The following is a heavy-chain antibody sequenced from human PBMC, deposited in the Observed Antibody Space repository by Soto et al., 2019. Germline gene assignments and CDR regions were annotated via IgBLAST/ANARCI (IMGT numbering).Heavy chain of an antibody. D-gene: IGHD6-6*01. Sequence: SETLSLTCTVSGGSISSYYWSWIRQPPGKGLEWIGYIYYSGSTNYNPSLKSRVTISVDTSKNQFSLKLSSVTAADTAVYYCARADPPGSASGYFDYWGQGTLVTVSS. V-gene: IGHV4-59*01. CDR1: GGSISSYY. J-gene: IGHJ4*02. CDR3: ARADPPGSASGYFDY. CDR2: IYYSGST.